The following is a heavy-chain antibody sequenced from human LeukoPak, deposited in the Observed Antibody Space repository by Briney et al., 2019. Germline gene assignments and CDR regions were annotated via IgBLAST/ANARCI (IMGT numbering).Heavy chain of an antibody. CDR1: GGSFSSGGYY. D-gene: IGHD6-19*01. Sequence: PSQTLSLTCTVSGGSFSSGGYYCSWIRQPPGKGLEWIGYIYHSGSTYYNPSHKSRVTISVDRSKNQFSLKLNSVTAADTAVYYCARVYSSGSRAFQHWGQGTLVTVSS. CDR3: ARVYSSGSRAFQH. J-gene: IGHJ1*01. V-gene: IGHV4-30-2*01. CDR2: IYHSGST.